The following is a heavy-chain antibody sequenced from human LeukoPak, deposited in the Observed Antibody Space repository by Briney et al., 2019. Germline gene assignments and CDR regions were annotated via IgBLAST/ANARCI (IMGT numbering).Heavy chain of an antibody. CDR3: ARAHGSESYYSTFDY. J-gene: IGHJ4*02. CDR2: ISSSSSYI. CDR1: GFTFSSYS. Sequence: GGSLRLSCAASGFTFSSYSMNWVRQAPGKGLEWVSSISSSSSYIYYADSVKGRFTISRDNAKNTLSLQMNSLRADDTAVYYCARAHGSESYYSTFDYWGQGTLVTVSS. D-gene: IGHD3-10*01. V-gene: IGHV3-21*01.